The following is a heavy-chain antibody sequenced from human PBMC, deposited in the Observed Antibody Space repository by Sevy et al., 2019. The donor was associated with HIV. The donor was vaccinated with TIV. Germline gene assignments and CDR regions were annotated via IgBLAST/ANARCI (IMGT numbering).Heavy chain of an antibody. V-gene: IGHV1-24*01. CDR2: FDPEDGET. CDR1: GYTLTELS. Sequence: ASVKFSCKVSGYTLTELSMHWVRQAPGKGLEWMAGFDPEDGETIYAQKFQGRVTMTEDTSTDTAYMELSSLRSEDTAVYYCATGSSIVRGVIGAGYYYGMDVWGQGTTVTVSS. J-gene: IGHJ6*02. CDR3: ATGSSIVRGVIGAGYYYGMDV. D-gene: IGHD3-10*01.